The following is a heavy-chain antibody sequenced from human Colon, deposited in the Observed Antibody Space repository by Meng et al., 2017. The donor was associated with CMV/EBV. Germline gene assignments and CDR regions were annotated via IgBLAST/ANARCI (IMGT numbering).Heavy chain of an antibody. Sequence: SETLSLTCTVSGGSISSSSYYWGWIRQPPGKGLEWIGSIYYSGSTYYNPSLKSRVTISVDTSKNQFSLKLSSVTAADTAVYYCARARYSSAGAYYYYYGMDVWGQGTTVTVSS. CDR3: ARARYSSAGAYYYYYGMDV. J-gene: IGHJ6*02. V-gene: IGHV4-39*07. CDR2: IYYSGST. D-gene: IGHD6-19*01. CDR1: GGSISSSSYY.